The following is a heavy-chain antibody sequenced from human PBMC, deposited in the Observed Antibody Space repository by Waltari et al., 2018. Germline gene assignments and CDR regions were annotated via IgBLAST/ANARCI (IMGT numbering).Heavy chain of an antibody. V-gene: IGHV1-2*06. CDR3: ARYDFWSGYEYYFDY. J-gene: IGHJ4*02. CDR2: INPNSGGT. CDR1: GYTFTGYY. D-gene: IGHD3-3*01. Sequence: QVQLVQSGAEVKKPGASVKVSCKASGYTFTGYYMHWVRQAPGQGLEWMGRINPNSGGTNYAQKFQGRVTMTRDTSISTAYMELSRLRSDDTAVYYCARYDFWSGYEYYFDYWGQGTLVTVSS.